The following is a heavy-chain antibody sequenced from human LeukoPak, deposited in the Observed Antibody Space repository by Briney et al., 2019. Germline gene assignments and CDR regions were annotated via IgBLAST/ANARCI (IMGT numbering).Heavy chain of an antibody. D-gene: IGHD6-6*01. Sequence: GGSLRLSCAASGFTFSSYAMHWVRQAPGKGLEWVAVISYDGSNKYYADSVKGRFTISRDNSKNTLYLQMNSLRAEDTAVYYCARAQAAYSSSSSFDYWGQGTLVTVSS. J-gene: IGHJ4*02. CDR2: ISYDGSNK. CDR3: ARAQAAYSSSSSFDY. CDR1: GFTFSSYA. V-gene: IGHV3-30-3*01.